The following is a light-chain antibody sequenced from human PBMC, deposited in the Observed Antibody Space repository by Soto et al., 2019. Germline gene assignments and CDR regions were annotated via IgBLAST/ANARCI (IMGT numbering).Light chain of an antibody. CDR1: QSVSTN. CDR3: QQYNDWPQT. CDR2: GAS. J-gene: IGKJ1*01. Sequence: EIVMTQSPGTLDLSPGERATLSCRASQSVSTNLAWYQQIPGQAPRLLIYGASTRATGIPARFSGSVSGTEFTLAISSLQSEDFAVYYCQQYNDWPQTFGLGTKVEIK. V-gene: IGKV3-15*01.